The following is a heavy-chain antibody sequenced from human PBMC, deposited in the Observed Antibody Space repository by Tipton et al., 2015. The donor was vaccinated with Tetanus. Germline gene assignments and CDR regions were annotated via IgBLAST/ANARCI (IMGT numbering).Heavy chain of an antibody. Sequence: SLRLSCAGSGFLISSYAMNWVRQVPGEGLEWVSGVSASGNTNYADSVDGRFTTSRDNAKNTMYLQMNSLRAEDTATYYCAKLKSRGDSSAIEHRGQGTLVTVSS. CDR2: VSASGNT. CDR3: AKLKSRGDSSAIEH. D-gene: IGHD2-21*02. CDR1: GFLISSYA. V-gene: IGHV3-23*01. J-gene: IGHJ4*02.